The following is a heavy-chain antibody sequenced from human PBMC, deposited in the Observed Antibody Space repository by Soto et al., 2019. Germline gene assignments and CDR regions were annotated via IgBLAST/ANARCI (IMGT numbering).Heavy chain of an antibody. CDR2: INHSGST. V-gene: IGHV4-34*01. D-gene: IGHD3-10*01. Sequence: PSETLSLTCAVYGASLSVNYCNWLRQPPGKGLEWIGEINHSGSTNYNPSLKSRVTISVDTSKNQFSLKLSSVTAADTAVYYCARDSGSYYIGYYYGMDVWGQGTTVTVSS. CDR1: GASLSVNY. CDR3: ARDSGSYYIGYYYGMDV. J-gene: IGHJ6*02.